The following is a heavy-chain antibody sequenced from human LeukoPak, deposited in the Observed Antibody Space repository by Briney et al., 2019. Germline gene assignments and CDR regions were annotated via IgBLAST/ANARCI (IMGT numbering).Heavy chain of an antibody. D-gene: IGHD6-6*01. CDR1: GGSISSFF. V-gene: IGHV4-59*08. CDR2: MHYSGDS. J-gene: IGHJ4*02. CDR3: ARHRAYSSSSPFDY. Sequence: SETLSLTCTVSGGSISSFFWSWIRQPPGKGLEWIGSMHYSGDSKYNPSLKSRVTMFVDMSKNQFSLRLSSVTAADTAVYYCARHRAYSSSSPFDYWGQGTLVTVSS.